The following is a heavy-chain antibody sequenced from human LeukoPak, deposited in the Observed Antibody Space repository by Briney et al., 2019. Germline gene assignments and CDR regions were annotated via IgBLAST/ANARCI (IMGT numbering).Heavy chain of an antibody. J-gene: IGHJ6*03. Sequence: SVKVSCKASGGTFTSYAISWVRQAPGQGLEWMGGIIPIFGTANYAQKFQGRVTITADESTSTAYMELSSLRSGDTAVYYCASVLGYCSGGSCYETYYYMDVWGKGTTVTVSS. CDR1: GGTFTSYA. V-gene: IGHV1-69*01. D-gene: IGHD2-15*01. CDR3: ASVLGYCSGGSCYETYYYMDV. CDR2: IIPIFGTA.